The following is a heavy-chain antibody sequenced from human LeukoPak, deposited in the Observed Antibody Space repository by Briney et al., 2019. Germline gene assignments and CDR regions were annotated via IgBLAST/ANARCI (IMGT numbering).Heavy chain of an antibody. D-gene: IGHD3-10*01. J-gene: IGHJ3*02. CDR1: GFTFSSYS. V-gene: IGHV3-21*01. CDR2: IDSSSSYI. Sequence: GGSLRLSCAASGFTFSSYSMNWVRQAPGKGLEWASSIDSSSSYIYYADSVKGRFTISRDNGKNSLYLQMNSLRAEDTAVYYCAREGYYYGSGRTFDAFDIWVQGTMVTVSS. CDR3: AREGYYYGSGRTFDAFDI.